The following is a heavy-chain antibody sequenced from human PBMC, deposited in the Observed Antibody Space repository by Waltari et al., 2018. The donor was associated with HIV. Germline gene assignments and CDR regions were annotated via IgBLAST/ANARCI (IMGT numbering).Heavy chain of an antibody. D-gene: IGHD4-17*01. V-gene: IGHV1-18*01. CDR2: ISVYNDNT. CDR1: GYSFTRYG. J-gene: IGHJ3*02. CDR3: ARAPMTTVTSRGFDI. Sequence: QVQLVQSGAEVKKPGASLKVSCKASGYSFTRYGISWGRQAPGQGLVWIGWISVYNDNTKYAQKIQDRLNMTTDSPTSTAYMELRSLRSDDTAVYYCARAPMTTVTSRGFDIWGQGTMVIVSS.